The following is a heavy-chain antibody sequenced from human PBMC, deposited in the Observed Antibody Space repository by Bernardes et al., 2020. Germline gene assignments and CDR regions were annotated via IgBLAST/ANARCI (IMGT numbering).Heavy chain of an antibody. J-gene: IGHJ4*02. Sequence: GSLRLSCAASGFTFSSYSMNWVRQAPGKGLEWVSSISSSSSYIYYADSVKGRFTISRDNAKNSLYLQMNSLRAEDTAVYYCARDRAAAAQTDYWGQGTLVTVSS. CDR2: ISSSSSYI. CDR3: ARDRAAAAQTDY. D-gene: IGHD6-13*01. CDR1: GFTFSSYS. V-gene: IGHV3-21*01.